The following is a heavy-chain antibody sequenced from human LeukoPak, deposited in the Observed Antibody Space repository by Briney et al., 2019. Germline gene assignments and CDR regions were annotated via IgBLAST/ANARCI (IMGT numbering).Heavy chain of an antibody. D-gene: IGHD2-2*01. Sequence: SETLSLTCTVSGGSISSGSYYWSWIRQPVGKGLEWIGRIYTSGSTNYNPSLKSRVTISVDTSKNQFSLKLSSVTAADTAVYYCARSVVVPAAGYDYWGQGTLVTVSS. V-gene: IGHV4-61*02. J-gene: IGHJ4*02. CDR2: IYTSGST. CDR3: ARSVVVPAAGYDY. CDR1: GGSISSGSYY.